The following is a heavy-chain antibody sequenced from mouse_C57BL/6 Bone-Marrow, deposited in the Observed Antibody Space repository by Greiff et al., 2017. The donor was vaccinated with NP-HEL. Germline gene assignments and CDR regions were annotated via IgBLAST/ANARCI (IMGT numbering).Heavy chain of an antibody. V-gene: IGHV1-82*01. CDR3: ARSSYAYYAMDY. J-gene: IGHJ4*01. CDR2: IYPGDGDT. CDR1: GYAFSSSW. Sequence: VQLQQSGPELVKPGASVKISCKASGYAFSSSWMNWVKQRPGKGLEWIGRIYPGDGDTNYNGKFKGKATLTADKSSSTAYMQLSSLTSEDSAVDFCARSSYAYYAMDYWGQGTSVPVSS. D-gene: IGHD6-5*01.